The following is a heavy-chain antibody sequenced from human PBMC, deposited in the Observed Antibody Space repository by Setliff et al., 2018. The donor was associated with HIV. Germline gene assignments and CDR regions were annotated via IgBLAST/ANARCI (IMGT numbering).Heavy chain of an antibody. CDR2: IAYSGTTMYT. CDR1: GGSISSGSYY. CDR3: ARGPPFAY. V-gene: IGHV4-61*10. Sequence: SETLSLTCTVSGGSISSGSYYWSWIRQPAGKGLEWIADIAYSGTTMYTNYNPSLESRVTVSEDTSRHQFSLKLTSVTADDTAIYYCARGPPFAYWGQGLLVTVSS. J-gene: IGHJ4*02.